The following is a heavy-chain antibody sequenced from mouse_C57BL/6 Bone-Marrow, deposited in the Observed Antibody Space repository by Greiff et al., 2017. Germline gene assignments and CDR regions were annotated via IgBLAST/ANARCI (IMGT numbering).Heavy chain of an antibody. CDR3: AREDGSSFSSSY. J-gene: IGHJ2*01. CDR2: INPYNGGT. D-gene: IGHD1-1*01. CDR1: GYTFTDYY. Sequence: EVQRVESGPVLVKPGASVKMSCKASGYTFTDYYMNWVKQSHGKSLEWIGVINPYNGGTSYNKKFKGKATLTVDKSSSTAYMELNSLTSEDSAVYYCAREDGSSFSSSYWGQGTTLTVSS. V-gene: IGHV1-19*01.